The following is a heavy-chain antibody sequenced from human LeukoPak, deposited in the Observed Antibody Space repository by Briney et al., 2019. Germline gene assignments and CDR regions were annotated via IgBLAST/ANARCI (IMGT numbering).Heavy chain of an antibody. V-gene: IGHV5-51*01. J-gene: IGHJ5*02. CDR3: ARTGIAAAGLNWFDP. D-gene: IGHD6-13*01. CDR1: GYSFTSYW. CDR2: IYPGDSDT. Sequence: GESLKISCKGSGYSFTSYWIGWVRQMPGKGLEWMGIIYPGDSDTRYSPPFQGQVTISADKSISTAYLQWSSLKASDTAMYYCARTGIAAAGLNWFDPWGQGTLVTVSS.